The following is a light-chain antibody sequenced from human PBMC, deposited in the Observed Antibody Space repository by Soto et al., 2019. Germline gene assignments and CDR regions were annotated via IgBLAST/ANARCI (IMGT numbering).Light chain of an antibody. J-gene: IGLJ3*02. V-gene: IGLV2-8*01. Sequence: QSVLTQPPSASGSPGQSVTISCTGTSNDVGAYNYVSWYQQHPGKAPKLMIYGVSNRPSGVPDRFSGSKSGNTASLTVSGLQAEDEADYYCTSYAGSNNLVFGGGTKLTVL. CDR2: GVS. CDR1: SNDVGAYNY. CDR3: TSYAGSNNLV.